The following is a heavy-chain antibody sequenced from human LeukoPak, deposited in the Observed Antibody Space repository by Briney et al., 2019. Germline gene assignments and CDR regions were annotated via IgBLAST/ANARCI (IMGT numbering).Heavy chain of an antibody. CDR3: ARGRYCSADICSGGDAFDI. D-gene: IGHD2-15*01. Sequence: SETLLLTCTVSGGSINNYYWSWIRQPAGKGLEWIGRIYTRGSTNYNPSLKSRVTMSVDTSKNQFSLKLSSVTAADTAVYYCARGRYCSADICSGGDAFDIWGQGTMVSVSS. CDR2: IYTRGST. CDR1: GGSINNYY. V-gene: IGHV4-4*07. J-gene: IGHJ3*02.